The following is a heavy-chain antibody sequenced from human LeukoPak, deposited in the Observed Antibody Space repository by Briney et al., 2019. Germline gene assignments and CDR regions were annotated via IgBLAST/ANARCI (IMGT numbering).Heavy chain of an antibody. J-gene: IGHJ4*02. CDR2: INPRGGST. CDR3: ARDGAGGYYYDSNDYYFDY. V-gene: IGHV1-46*02. Sequence: ASVKVSCKASGYTFNTYYIHWVRQAPGQGLEWMGLINPRGGSTSFPQNFQGRVTLTRDMSTSTVYMELSSLRSEDTAVYYCARDGAGGYYYDSNDYYFDYWGQGTLVTVSS. D-gene: IGHD3-22*01. CDR1: GYTFNTYY.